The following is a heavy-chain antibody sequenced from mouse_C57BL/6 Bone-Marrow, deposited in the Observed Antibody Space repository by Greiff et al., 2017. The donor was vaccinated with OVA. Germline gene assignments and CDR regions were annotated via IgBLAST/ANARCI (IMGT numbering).Heavy chain of an antibody. J-gene: IGHJ4*01. CDR1: GFTFSDYG. CDR2: ISSGSSTI. Sequence: EVKLVESGGGLVKPGGSLKLSCAASGFTFSDYGMHWVRQAPEKGLEWVAYISSGSSTIYYADTVKGRFNISSDNAKNTLFLQMTSLKSEDTAMYYCARSLLPYAMDYWGQGASVTVSS. V-gene: IGHV5-17*01. CDR3: ARSLLPYAMDY. D-gene: IGHD2-10*01.